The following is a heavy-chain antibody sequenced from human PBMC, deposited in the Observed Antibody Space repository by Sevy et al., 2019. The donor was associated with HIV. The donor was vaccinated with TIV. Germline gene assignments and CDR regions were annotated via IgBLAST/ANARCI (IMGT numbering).Heavy chain of an antibody. V-gene: IGHV4-39*01. CDR3: ARLNYGDYSNYFDP. Sequence: SETLSLTCTVSGGSISSNSYYWVWIRQPPGKGLEWIGSIYYSGTTYYNPSLKSRVTISIDTSKTQFSLKLSSVTAADTGIFYCARLNYGDYSNYFDPWGQGSLVTVSS. J-gene: IGHJ5*02. D-gene: IGHD4-17*01. CDR1: GGSISSNSYY. CDR2: IYYSGTT.